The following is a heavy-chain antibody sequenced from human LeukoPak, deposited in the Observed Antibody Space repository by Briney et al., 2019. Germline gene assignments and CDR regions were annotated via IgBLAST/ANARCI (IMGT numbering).Heavy chain of an antibody. D-gene: IGHD2-2*01. Sequence: PGGSLRLSCAASGFTFSSYAMSWVRQAPGKGLEWVSAISGSGGSTYYADSVKGRFTISRDNSKNTLYLQMNGLRAEDTAVYYCAKGVVPAASTYYFDYWGQGTLVTVSS. V-gene: IGHV3-23*01. CDR3: AKGVVPAASTYYFDY. CDR2: ISGSGGST. J-gene: IGHJ4*02. CDR1: GFTFSSYA.